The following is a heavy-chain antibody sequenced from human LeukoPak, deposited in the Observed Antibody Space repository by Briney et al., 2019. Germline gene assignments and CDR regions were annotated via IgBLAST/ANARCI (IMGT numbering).Heavy chain of an antibody. CDR1: GGSISSYY. V-gene: IGHV4-4*07. D-gene: IGHD6-19*01. CDR2: IYTSGST. CDR3: ARDGASGWYVYFDY. Sequence: SETLSLTCTVSGGSISSYYGSWLRQPAGKGLEWIGRIYTSGSTNYNPSLKSRVTMSVDTSKNQFSLKLSSVTAADTAVYYCARDGASGWYVYFDYWGQGTLVTVSS. J-gene: IGHJ4*02.